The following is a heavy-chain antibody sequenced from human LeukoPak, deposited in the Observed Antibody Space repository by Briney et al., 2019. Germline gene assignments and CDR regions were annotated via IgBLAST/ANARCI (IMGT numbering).Heavy chain of an antibody. J-gene: IGHJ4*02. CDR3: SGSFLGPDLTVVTPADY. Sequence: GGSLRLSCAASGFTFSDYYMSWLRQAPGKGLEWVSYISSSSSTIYYADSVKGRFTISRDNAKNSLYLQMNSLRAEDTAVYYCSGSFLGPDLTVVTPADYWGQGTLVTVSS. CDR2: ISSSSSTI. CDR1: GFTFSDYY. D-gene: IGHD4-23*01. V-gene: IGHV3-11*04.